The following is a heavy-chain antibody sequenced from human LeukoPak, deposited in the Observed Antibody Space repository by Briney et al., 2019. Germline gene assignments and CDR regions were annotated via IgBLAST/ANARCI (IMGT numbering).Heavy chain of an antibody. CDR1: GFTFSSYD. V-gene: IGHV3-13*01. CDR3: ARADLRGYSLDY. D-gene: IGHD5-18*01. CDR2: IDTAGDT. J-gene: IGHJ4*02. Sequence: GGSLRLSCAASGFTFSSYDMHWVRRTTGRGLEWVSGIDTAGDTYSPGSVKGRFTISRENAKNSLYLQMNSLRAGDTAVYYCARADLRGYSLDYWGQGTLVTVSS.